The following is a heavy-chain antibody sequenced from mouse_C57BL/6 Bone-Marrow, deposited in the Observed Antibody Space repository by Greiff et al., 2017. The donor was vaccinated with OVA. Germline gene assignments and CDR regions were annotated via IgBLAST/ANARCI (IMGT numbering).Heavy chain of an antibody. CDR2: IDPNSGGT. J-gene: IGHJ3*01. CDR3: ARRLRLRAWFAY. CDR1: GYTFTSYW. Sequence: QVQLKQPGAELVKPGASVKLSCKASGYTFTSYWMHWVKQRPGRGLEWIGRIDPNSGGTKYNEKFKSKATLTVDKPSSTAYMQLRSLTSEDSAVYYCARRLRLRAWFAYWGQGTLVTVSA. V-gene: IGHV1-62-3*01. D-gene: IGHD3-2*02.